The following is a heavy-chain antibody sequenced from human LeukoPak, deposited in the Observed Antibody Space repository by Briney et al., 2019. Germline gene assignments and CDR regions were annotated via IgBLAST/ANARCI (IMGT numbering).Heavy chain of an antibody. V-gene: IGHV4-39*07. CDR2: IYYSGST. D-gene: IGHD6-19*01. CDR1: GGSISSTGYY. J-gene: IGHJ6*02. CDR3: ARTFPVAGTYYGMDV. Sequence: PSETLSLTCTVSGGSISSTGYYWGWIRQPPGKGLEWIGSIYYSGSTYYNPSLKSRVTISVDTSKNQFSLKLSSVTAADTAVYYCARTFPVAGTYYGMDVWGQGTTVTVS.